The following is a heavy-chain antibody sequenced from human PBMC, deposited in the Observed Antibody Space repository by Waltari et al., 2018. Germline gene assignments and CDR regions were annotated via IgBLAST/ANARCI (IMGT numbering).Heavy chain of an antibody. D-gene: IGHD3-22*01. CDR3: ARVGNYYDSSGYYLRDWFDP. J-gene: IGHJ5*02. Sequence: QVQLVQSGSELKKPGASVKVSCKASGYTFTSYAMNWVRQAPGQGLEWMGWNNTNTGNPTYAQGFTGRFVFSLDTSVSTAYLQISSLKSEDTAVYYCARVGNYYDSSGYYLRDWFDPWGQGTLVTVSS. CDR1: GYTFTSYA. CDR2: NNTNTGNP. V-gene: IGHV7-4-1*02.